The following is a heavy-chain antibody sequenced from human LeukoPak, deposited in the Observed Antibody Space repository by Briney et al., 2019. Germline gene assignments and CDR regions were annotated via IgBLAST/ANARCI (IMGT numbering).Heavy chain of an antibody. CDR1: GYTFTSYD. D-gene: IGHD7-27*01. CDR2: MSPNSGDT. CDR3: ARGPPNWGYDY. Sequence: ASVKVSCKASGYTFTSYDFNWVRQATGQRPEWMGWMSPNSGDTGYAQKFQDRVTMTRNTSISTAYLELSSLRSDDTAVYYCARGPPNWGYDYWGPGTLVTVSS. J-gene: IGHJ4*02. V-gene: IGHV1-8*01.